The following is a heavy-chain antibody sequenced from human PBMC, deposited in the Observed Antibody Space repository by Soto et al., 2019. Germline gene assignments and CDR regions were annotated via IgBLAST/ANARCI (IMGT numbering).Heavy chain of an antibody. CDR2: INSDGSST. J-gene: IGHJ6*03. Sequence: GGSLRLSCAASGFTFSSYWMHWVRQAPGKGLVWVSRINSDGSSTSYADSVKGRFTISRDNAKNTLYLQMNSLRAEDTAVYYCAREVQAELRYYYYMDVWGKGTTVTVSS. V-gene: IGHV3-74*01. CDR3: AREVQAELRYYYYMDV. CDR1: GFTFSSYW. D-gene: IGHD1-7*01.